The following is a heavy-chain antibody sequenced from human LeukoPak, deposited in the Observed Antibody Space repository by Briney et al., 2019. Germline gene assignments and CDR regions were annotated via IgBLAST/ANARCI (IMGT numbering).Heavy chain of an antibody. J-gene: IGHJ4*02. CDR1: GFTFSSYS. CDR2: ISRSSSYI. Sequence: GGSLRLSCAASGFTFSSYSMNWVRQAPGKGLEWVSSISRSSSYIYYADSVRGRFTISRDNSNNALYLQMNSLRAEDMAVFYCAKDRWTGFSAINSWGQGTLVTVSS. D-gene: IGHD3/OR15-3a*01. V-gene: IGHV3-21*01. CDR3: AKDRWTGFSAINS.